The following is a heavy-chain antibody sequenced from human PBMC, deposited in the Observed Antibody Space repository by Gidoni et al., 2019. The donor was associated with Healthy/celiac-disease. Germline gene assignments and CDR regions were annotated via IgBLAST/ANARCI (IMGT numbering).Heavy chain of an antibody. D-gene: IGHD2-15*01. CDR1: GFPFSSYS. V-gene: IGHV3-21*01. Sequence: EVQLVESGGGLVKPGGSLRLSCAASGFPFSSYSMNWVRQAPGKGLEWVSSISSSSSYIYYADSVKGRFTISRDNAKNSLYLQMNSLRAEDTAVYYCARGGLGYCSGGSCLFDYWGQGTLVTVSS. CDR3: ARGGLGYCSGGSCLFDY. CDR2: ISSSSSYI. J-gene: IGHJ4*02.